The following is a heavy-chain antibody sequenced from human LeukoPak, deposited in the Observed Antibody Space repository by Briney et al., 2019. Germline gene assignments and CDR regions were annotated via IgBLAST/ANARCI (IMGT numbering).Heavy chain of an antibody. J-gene: IGHJ4*02. CDR2: IFYNGAT. Sequence: SETLSLTCTVSGGSISSIDYYSGWVRQPPGKGLEWFVTIFYNGATQYNPSLKSRIAMGVDKSMNQFSLKLTSVTAADTAVYFCARETRLDDSSGHTTGYWGQGTLVTVSS. V-gene: IGHV4-39*01. D-gene: IGHD3-22*01. CDR3: ARETRLDDSSGHTTGY. CDR1: GGSISSIDYY.